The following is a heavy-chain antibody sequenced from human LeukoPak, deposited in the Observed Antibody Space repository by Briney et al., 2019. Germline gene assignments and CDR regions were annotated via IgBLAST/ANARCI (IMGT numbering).Heavy chain of an antibody. Sequence: GGSLRLSCAASGFTFSNFGMHWVRQAPGKGLEWVSVISYDGKNEYYTDSVKGRFTISRDNAKNTVYLQMNSLKPEDTAVYYCAKGPAVVPAAMVYWGQGTLVTVSS. CDR2: ISYDGKNE. V-gene: IGHV3-30*18. CDR1: GFTFSNFG. D-gene: IGHD2-2*01. J-gene: IGHJ4*02. CDR3: AKGPAVVPAAMVY.